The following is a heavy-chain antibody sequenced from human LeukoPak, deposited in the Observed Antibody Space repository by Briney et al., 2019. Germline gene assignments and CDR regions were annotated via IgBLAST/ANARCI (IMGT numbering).Heavy chain of an antibody. CDR2: IYTSGST. V-gene: IGHV4-61*02. Sequence: PSETLSLTCTVSGGSISSGSYYWSWIRQPAGKGLEWIGRIYTSGSTNYNPSLKGRVTISVDTSKHQFSLKLSSVTAADTAVYYCARDHEVVPSYYYMDVWGKGTTVTVSS. CDR1: GGSISSGSYY. D-gene: IGHD2-2*01. CDR3: ARDHEVVPSYYYMDV. J-gene: IGHJ6*03.